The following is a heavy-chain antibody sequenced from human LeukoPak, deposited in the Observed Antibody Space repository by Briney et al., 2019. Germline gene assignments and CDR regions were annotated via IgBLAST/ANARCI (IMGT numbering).Heavy chain of an antibody. Sequence: SETLSLTCTVSGGSISNYYWSWIRQPAGKGLEWIGRVYSSGSTDYNPSLKSRVTMSVDTSKNQFSLNLRSVTAADTAVYYCARGPPPDFDCWGQGTLVTVSS. V-gene: IGHV4-4*07. CDR3: ARGPPPDFDC. CDR2: VYSSGST. J-gene: IGHJ4*02. CDR1: GGSISNYY.